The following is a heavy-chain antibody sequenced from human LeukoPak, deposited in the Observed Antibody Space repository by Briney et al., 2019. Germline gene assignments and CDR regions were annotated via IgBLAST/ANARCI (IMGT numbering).Heavy chain of an antibody. Sequence: SVKVSCKASGGTFSSYAISWVRQAPGQGLEWMGGIIPIFGTANYAQKFQGRVTITADESTSTAYMELSSLRSEDTAVYYCARDGSGGSWIHFDYWGQGTLVTVSS. J-gene: IGHJ4*02. D-gene: IGHD2-15*01. CDR2: IIPIFGTA. V-gene: IGHV1-69*01. CDR1: GGTFSSYA. CDR3: ARDGSGGSWIHFDY.